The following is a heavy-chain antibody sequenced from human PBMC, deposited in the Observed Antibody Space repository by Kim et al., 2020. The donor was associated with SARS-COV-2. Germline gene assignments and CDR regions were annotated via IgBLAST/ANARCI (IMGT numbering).Heavy chain of an antibody. J-gene: IGHJ6*02. Sequence: VKGRFTISRDNSKNTLYLQMNSLRAEDTAVYYCAKDYYDSSGKLYYYGMDVWGQGTTVTVSS. V-gene: IGHV3-23*01. CDR3: AKDYYDSSGKLYYYGMDV. D-gene: IGHD3-22*01.